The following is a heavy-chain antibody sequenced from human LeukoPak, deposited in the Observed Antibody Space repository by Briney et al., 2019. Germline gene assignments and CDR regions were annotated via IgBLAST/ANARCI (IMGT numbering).Heavy chain of an antibody. CDR2: INAGNGNT. J-gene: IGHJ4*02. CDR1: GYTFTSYA. Sequence: GASVKVSCKASGYTFTSYAMHWVRQAPGQRLEWMGWINAGNGNTKYSQKFQGRVTITRDTSASTAYMELSSLRSEDTAVYYCARVGRQLGVIFDYWGQGTLVTVSS. CDR3: ARVGRQLGVIFDY. D-gene: IGHD3-3*01. V-gene: IGHV1-3*01.